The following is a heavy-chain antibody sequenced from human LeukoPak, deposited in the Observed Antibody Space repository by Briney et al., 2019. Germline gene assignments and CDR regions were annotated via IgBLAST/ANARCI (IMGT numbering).Heavy chain of an antibody. CDR2: INPNSGGT. J-gene: IGHJ4*02. Sequence: GASVKVSCKASGYTFTGYYMHWVRQAPGQGLEWMGLINPNSGGTNYAQKFQGRVTMTRDTSISTAYMELSRLRSDDTAVYYCARDIRGGYYYDSSGYPDYWGQGTLVTVSS. CDR1: GYTFTGYY. D-gene: IGHD3-22*01. V-gene: IGHV1-2*02. CDR3: ARDIRGGYYYDSSGYPDY.